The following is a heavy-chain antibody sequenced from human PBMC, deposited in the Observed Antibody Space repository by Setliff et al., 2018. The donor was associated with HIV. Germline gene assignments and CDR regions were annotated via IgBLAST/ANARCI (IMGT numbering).Heavy chain of an antibody. Sequence: PSETLSLTCTVSGGSFTSRSYYWGWIRQPPGKGLEWIGSIFYSGITYYNPSLKSRVTISVDTSKNQFSLNLTSVTAADTAVYYCARQGNIVVVTSFDYWGQGTLVTVSS. D-gene: IGHD2-21*02. CDR1: GGSFTSRSYY. J-gene: IGHJ4*02. CDR2: IFYSGIT. CDR3: ARQGNIVVVTSFDY. V-gene: IGHV4-39*01.